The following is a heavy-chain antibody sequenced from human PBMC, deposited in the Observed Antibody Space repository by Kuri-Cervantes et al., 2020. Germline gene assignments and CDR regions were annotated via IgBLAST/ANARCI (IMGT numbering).Heavy chain of an antibody. D-gene: IGHD4-23*01. V-gene: IGHV3-11*01. CDR1: GFTFSDYY. Sequence: GESLKISCAASGFTFSDYYMSWIRQAPGKGMEWVSYISSSGSTIYYADSVKGRFTISRDNAKNSLYLQMNSLRAEDTAVYYCAREGYGGIPDAFDFWGQGTMVTVSS. CDR2: ISSSGSTI. J-gene: IGHJ3*01. CDR3: AREGYGGIPDAFDF.